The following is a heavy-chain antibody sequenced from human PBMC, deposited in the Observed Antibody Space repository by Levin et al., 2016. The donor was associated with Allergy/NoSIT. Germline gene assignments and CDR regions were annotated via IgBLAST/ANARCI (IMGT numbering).Heavy chain of an antibody. CDR2: IKQDGSQK. V-gene: IGHV3-7*03. CDR1: GFTFSSYW. D-gene: IGHD3-16*01. Sequence: GGSLRLSCAASGFTFSSYWMSWVRQAPGKGLEWVANIKQDGSQKYYVDSVKGRFTISRDNAKNSLYLQMNSLRAEDTAVYYCARGDYYDSWSQFHDAFDVWGQGTMVTVSS. CDR3: ARGDYYDSWSQFHDAFDV. J-gene: IGHJ3*01.